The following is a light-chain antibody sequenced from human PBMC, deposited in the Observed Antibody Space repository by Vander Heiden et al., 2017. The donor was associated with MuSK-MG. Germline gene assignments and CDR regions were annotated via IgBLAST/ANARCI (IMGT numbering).Light chain of an antibody. J-gene: IGKJ4*01. Sequence: DFEITEFPSSLSASVGDRVTITCQASQDISNYLNWYQQKPGKAPKLLIYDASNLETGVPSRFSGSGSGTDFTFTISSLQPEDIATYYCQQYYNLPITFGAGTKVEIK. CDR3: QQYYNLPIT. CDR1: QDISNY. CDR2: DAS. V-gene: IGKV1-33*01.